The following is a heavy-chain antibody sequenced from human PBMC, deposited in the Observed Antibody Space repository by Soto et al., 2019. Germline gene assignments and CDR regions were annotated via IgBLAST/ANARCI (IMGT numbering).Heavy chain of an antibody. Sequence: QVPLVQSGAEVKKPGASVKVSCKASGYTFTSYAMHWVRQAPGQRLEWMGWINAGNGNTKYSQKFQGRVTITRDTSASTAYMELSSLRSEDTAVYYCAREIAPYYDFWSGYYSDYYYGMDVWGQGTTVTVSS. V-gene: IGHV1-3*01. D-gene: IGHD3-3*01. CDR3: AREIAPYYDFWSGYYSDYYYGMDV. CDR1: GYTFTSYA. CDR2: INAGNGNT. J-gene: IGHJ6*02.